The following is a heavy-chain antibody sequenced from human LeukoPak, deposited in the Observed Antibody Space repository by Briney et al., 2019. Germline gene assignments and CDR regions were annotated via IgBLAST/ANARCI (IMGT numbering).Heavy chain of an antibody. CDR1: GFTFSSYE. CDR2: ITTSGTST. D-gene: IGHD2-21*01. J-gene: IGHJ4*02. Sequence: GGSLRLSCATSGFTFSSYEMNWVRQAPGKGLEWISYITTSGTSTYYADSVKGRFTISRDNGKTALSLQMNSLRAEDTAVYCFVVNSATSCYWGQGTLVTVSS. V-gene: IGHV3-48*03. CDR3: VVNSATSCY.